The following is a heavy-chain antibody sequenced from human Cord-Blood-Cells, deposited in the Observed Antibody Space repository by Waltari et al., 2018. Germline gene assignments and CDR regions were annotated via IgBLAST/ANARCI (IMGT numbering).Heavy chain of an antibody. J-gene: IGHJ3*02. D-gene: IGHD1-26*01. CDR1: GGSISSHY. Sequence: QVQLQESGPGLVKPSETLSLTCTVSGGSISSHYWSWIRQPPGKGLEWIGYIYYSGSTNYNPSLKSLVTIAVDTSKNQFSLKLSSVTAADTAVYYCARDSPAVAHYSAFDIWGQGTMVTVSS. V-gene: IGHV4-59*11. CDR2: IYYSGST. CDR3: ARDSPAVAHYSAFDI.